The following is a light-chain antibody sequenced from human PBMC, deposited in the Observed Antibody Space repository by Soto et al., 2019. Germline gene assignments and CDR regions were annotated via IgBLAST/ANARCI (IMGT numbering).Light chain of an antibody. CDR2: NVS. CDR3: SSYTSSNTDV. J-gene: IGLJ1*01. Sequence: QSLLTQPASVSGSPGQSIAISCTGTSSDVGGYNSVSWYQQHPGKAPKLMIYNVSNRPSGVSDRFSGSKSGNTASLTISGLQAEDEADYYCSSYTSSNTDVFGTGTKVTVL. CDR1: SSDVGGYNS. V-gene: IGLV2-14*03.